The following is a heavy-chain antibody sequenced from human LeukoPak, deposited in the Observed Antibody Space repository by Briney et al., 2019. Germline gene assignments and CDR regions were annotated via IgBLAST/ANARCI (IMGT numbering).Heavy chain of an antibody. D-gene: IGHD4-17*01. CDR1: GYTFTSYD. CDR3: AREGDYGDYVRAFDI. V-gene: IGHV1-8*01. J-gene: IGHJ3*02. Sequence: ASVKVSCKASGYTFTSYDINWVRQATGQGLEWMGWMNPNSGNTGYAQKFQGRVTMTRDTSISTAYMELSRLRSDDTAVYYCAREGDYGDYVRAFDIWGQGTMVTVSS. CDR2: MNPNSGNT.